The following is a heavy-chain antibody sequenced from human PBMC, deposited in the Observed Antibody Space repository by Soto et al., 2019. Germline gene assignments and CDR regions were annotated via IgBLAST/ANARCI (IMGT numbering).Heavy chain of an antibody. CDR3: ASGRYTTSPFQPFDP. V-gene: IGHV3-30-3*01. D-gene: IGHD3-9*01. J-gene: IGHJ5*02. CDR1: EFTFSSYV. Sequence: QVQLVESGGGVVQPGTSLRLSCAASEFTFSSYVMHWVRQAPGKGLEWVALISFDGGNKYYADSVKGRFTISRDNSKNILYLQMNSLRAEDAAVYYCASGRYTTSPFQPFDPWGQGTLVTVSS. CDR2: ISFDGGNK.